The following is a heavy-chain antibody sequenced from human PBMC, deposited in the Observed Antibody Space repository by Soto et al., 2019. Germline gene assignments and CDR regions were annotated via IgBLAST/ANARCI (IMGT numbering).Heavy chain of an antibody. CDR1: GGSVSSGSYY. CDR3: AREGGSGWLNDAFDI. V-gene: IGHV4-61*01. J-gene: IGHJ3*02. Sequence: SETLSLTCTVSGGSVSSGSYYWSWIRQPPGKGLEWIGYIYYSGSTNYNPSLKSRVTISVDTSKNQFSLKLSSVTAADTAVYYCAREGGSGWLNDAFDIWGQGTMVTVSS. CDR2: IYYSGST. D-gene: IGHD6-19*01.